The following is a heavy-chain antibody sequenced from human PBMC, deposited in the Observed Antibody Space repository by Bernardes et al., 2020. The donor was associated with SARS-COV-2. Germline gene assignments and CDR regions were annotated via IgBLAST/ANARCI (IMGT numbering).Heavy chain of an antibody. CDR1: GYTFTSYG. CDR2: ISAYNGNT. J-gene: IGHJ6*02. CDR3: ARETYYDFWSGEGTYYGMDV. Sequence: ASVKVSCKASGYTFTSYGISWVRQAPGQGLEWMGWISAYNGNTNYAQKLQGRVTMTTDTSTSTAYMELRSLRSDDTAVYYCARETYYDFWSGEGTYYGMDVWGQGTTVTVSS. V-gene: IGHV1-18*01. D-gene: IGHD3-3*01.